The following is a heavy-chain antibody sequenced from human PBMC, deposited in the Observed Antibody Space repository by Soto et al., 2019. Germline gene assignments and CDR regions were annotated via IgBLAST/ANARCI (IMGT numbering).Heavy chain of an antibody. CDR2: IFPSDSDT. J-gene: IGHJ5*02. CDR1: GYRFTSYW. D-gene: IGHD3-22*01. CDR3: ARKDKSGYSNWFDP. Sequence: GESLKISCRTSGYRFTSYWIAWVRQMPGKGLEWMGIIFPSDSDTRYSPSFQGQVTISADRSTSTVFLQWDSLKASDTAVYFCARKDKSGYSNWFDPWGQGTLVTVSS. V-gene: IGHV5-51*01.